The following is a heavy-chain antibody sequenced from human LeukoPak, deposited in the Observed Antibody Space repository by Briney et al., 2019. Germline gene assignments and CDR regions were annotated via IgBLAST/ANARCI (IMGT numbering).Heavy chain of an antibody. V-gene: IGHV4-30-4*01. J-gene: IGHJ4*02. CDR2: FYYSGST. Sequence: PSQTLSLTCTVSGGSISSGDYYWSWIRQPPGKALNGFGSFYYSGSTYYNPSLKSRVTISVDTSKNQFSLKLSSVTAADTAVYYCARDQYGGDYYDSSGEYWGQGTLVTVSS. CDR1: GGSISSGDYY. CDR3: ARDQYGGDYYDSSGEY. D-gene: IGHD3-22*01.